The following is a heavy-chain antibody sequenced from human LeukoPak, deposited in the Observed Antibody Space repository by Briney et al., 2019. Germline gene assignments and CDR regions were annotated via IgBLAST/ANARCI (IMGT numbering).Heavy chain of an antibody. CDR3: ARVQQYDKFDY. CDR2: ISWNGRNT. J-gene: IGHJ4*02. V-gene: IGHV3-20*04. Sequence: GGSLRLSCAASGFTFSSYEMNWVRQAPGKGLEWVSGISWNGRNTAYAESLKGRFTISRDNAKNSLYLQMNSLRAEDTAFYYCARVQQYDKFDYWGQGTLVTVSS. D-gene: IGHD3-22*01. CDR1: GFTFSSYE.